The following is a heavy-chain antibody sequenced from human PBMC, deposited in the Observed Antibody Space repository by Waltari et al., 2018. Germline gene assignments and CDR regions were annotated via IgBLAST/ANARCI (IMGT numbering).Heavy chain of an antibody. CDR2: IYVGDSET. J-gene: IGHJ3*02. CDR3: ARREHDYDYVGGSYRRVIDTFDI. Sequence: EVRLVQSGAEVKKPGESLKISCKGSGDKFSTYWIGWVRQMPGKGLEWIGIIYVGDSETRYSPSFRGQDTMSADKSITTAYLQWSSLKASDTAMYYCARREHDYDYVGGSYRRVIDTFDIWGQGTRVTVSS. CDR1: GDKFSTYW. D-gene: IGHD3-16*02. V-gene: IGHV5-51*03.